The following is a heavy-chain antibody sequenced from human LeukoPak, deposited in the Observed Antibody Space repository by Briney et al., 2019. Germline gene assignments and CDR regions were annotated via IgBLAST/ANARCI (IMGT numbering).Heavy chain of an antibody. V-gene: IGHV4-39*01. Sequence: SETLSLTCTVSGGXIYSDSYYWGWIRQPPGKRLVWFGSIYYIGSTYYNPSLESRVTISVDTSKNQFSLNLSSVTAADMAVYYCARIGTAWYKWFDPWGQGTLVTVSS. D-gene: IGHD6-19*01. CDR3: ARIGTAWYKWFDP. J-gene: IGHJ5*02. CDR1: GGXIYSDSYY. CDR2: IYYIGST.